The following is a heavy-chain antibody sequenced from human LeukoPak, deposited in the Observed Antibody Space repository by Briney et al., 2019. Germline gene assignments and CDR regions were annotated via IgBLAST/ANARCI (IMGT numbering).Heavy chain of an antibody. CDR1: GFTVSSNY. J-gene: IGHJ4*02. D-gene: IGHD6-19*01. CDR2: IYSGGST. V-gene: IGHV3-53*01. Sequence: GGSLRLSCAASGFTVSSNYMSWARQAPGKGLGWVSVIYSGGSTYYADSVKGRFTISRDNSKNTLYLQMNSLRAEDTAVYYCARDTGYSSGFDYWGQGTLVTVSS. CDR3: ARDTGYSSGFDY.